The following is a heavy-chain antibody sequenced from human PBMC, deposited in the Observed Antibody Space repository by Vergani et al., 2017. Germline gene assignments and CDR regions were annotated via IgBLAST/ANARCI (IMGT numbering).Heavy chain of an antibody. D-gene: IGHD2-21*01. V-gene: IGHV1-2*02. J-gene: IGHJ3*02. CDR3: ARVVVVVWGDAFDI. CDR1: GYTFTGYY. Sequence: QVQLVPSGAEVKKPGASVKVSCTASGYTFTGYYMHWVRQAPGQGLEWMGWINPNSGGTNYAQKFQGRVTMTRDTSSSTAYMELSRLRSDDTAVYYCARVVVVVWGDAFDIWGQGTMVTVSS. CDR2: INPNSGGT.